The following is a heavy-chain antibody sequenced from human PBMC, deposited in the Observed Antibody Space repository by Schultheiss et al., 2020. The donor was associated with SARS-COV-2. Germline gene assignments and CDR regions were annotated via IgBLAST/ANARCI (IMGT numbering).Heavy chain of an antibody. J-gene: IGHJ6*02. CDR1: GDSINDYY. D-gene: IGHD4-17*01. V-gene: IGHV4-59*01. CDR2: ISYSGST. Sequence: SETLSLTCTVSGDSINDYYWSWIWQPPGKRLEWIGHISYSGSTNYNPSLRSRVTISVDTSKNQFSLKLNSVTAADTAVYYCARDYGDGYGMDVWGQGTTVTVSS. CDR3: ARDYGDGYGMDV.